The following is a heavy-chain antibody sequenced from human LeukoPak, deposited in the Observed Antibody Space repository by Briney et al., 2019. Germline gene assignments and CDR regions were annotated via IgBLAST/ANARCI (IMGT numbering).Heavy chain of an antibody. J-gene: IGHJ4*02. CDR1: GYTFTSYG. CDR3: ARDGVYYDSSGTPDY. Sequence: ASVKVSCKASGYTFTSYGISWVRQAPGQGLEWMGWISAYNGNTNYAQKLQGRVTMTTDTSTSTAYMELRSLRSDDTAVYYCARDGVYYDSSGTPDYWGQGTLVTVSS. D-gene: IGHD3-22*01. CDR2: ISAYNGNT. V-gene: IGHV1-18*01.